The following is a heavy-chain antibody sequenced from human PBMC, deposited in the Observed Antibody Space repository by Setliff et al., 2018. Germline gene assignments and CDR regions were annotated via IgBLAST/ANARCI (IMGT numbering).Heavy chain of an antibody. D-gene: IGHD1-26*01. CDR1: GGSISRGSYD. Sequence: SETLSLTCTVSGGSISRGSYDWSWIWQPAGKGLEWIGRIYTSGNTDYNPSLKSRVSISLDRSKNQFSLKLTSVTAAATAVYYCSREFAYARGYYVAETLDSWGQGTLVTVSS. J-gene: IGHJ4*02. V-gene: IGHV4-61*02. CDR2: IYTSGNT. CDR3: SREFAYARGYYVAETLDS.